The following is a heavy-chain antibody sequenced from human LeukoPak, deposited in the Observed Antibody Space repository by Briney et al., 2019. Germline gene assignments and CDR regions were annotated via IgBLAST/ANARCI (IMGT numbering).Heavy chain of an antibody. J-gene: IGHJ4*02. CDR3: ARGRNYYGSGSLLDY. CDR2: INHSGST. D-gene: IGHD3-10*01. V-gene: IGHV4-34*01. Sequence: SETLSLTCAVYGGSFSGYYWSWIRQPPGKGLEWIGEINHSGSTNYNPSLKSRVTISVDTSKNQFSLKLSSVTAADTAVYYCARGRNYYGSGSLLDYWGQGTLVTVSS. CDR1: GGSFSGYY.